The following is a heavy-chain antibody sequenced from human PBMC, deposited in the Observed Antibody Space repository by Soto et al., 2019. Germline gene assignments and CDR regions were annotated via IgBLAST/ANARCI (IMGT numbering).Heavy chain of an antibody. CDR1: GGSISSYY. CDR2: IYYSGST. V-gene: IGHV4-59*01. D-gene: IGHD5-12*01. CDR3: ARAWGGYGDY. J-gene: IGHJ4*02. Sequence: QVQLQESGPGLVKPSETLSLTCTVSGGSISSYYWSWIRQPPGKGLEWIGYIYYSGSTNYNPSLKSRVNISVDTSKNQFSLKLSAVTAADTAVYYCARAWGGYGDYWGQGTLVTVSS.